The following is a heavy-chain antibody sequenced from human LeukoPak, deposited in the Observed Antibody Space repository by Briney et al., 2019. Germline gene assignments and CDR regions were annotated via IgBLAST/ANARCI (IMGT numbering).Heavy chain of an antibody. V-gene: IGHV4-59*01. J-gene: IGHJ4*02. CDR2: IYYSGST. Sequence: SETLSLTCTVSGGSISSYYWSWIRQPPGKGLEWIGYIYYSGSTNYNPSPKSRVTISVDTSKNQFSLKLSSVTAADTAVYYCARVGGSSWYTQKFDYWGQGTLVTVSS. CDR3: ARVGGSSWYTQKFDY. D-gene: IGHD6-13*01. CDR1: GGSISSYY.